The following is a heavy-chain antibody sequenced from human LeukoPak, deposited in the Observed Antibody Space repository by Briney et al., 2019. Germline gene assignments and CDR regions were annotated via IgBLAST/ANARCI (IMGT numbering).Heavy chain of an antibody. CDR3: VRVYYDFWSGYEYDAFDI. D-gene: IGHD3-3*01. Sequence: ASVKVSCKASGYTFTSYGISWVRQAPGQGLEWMGWISAYNGNTNYAQKLQGRVTMTTDTSTSTAYMELRSLRSDDTAVYYCVRVYYDFWSGYEYDAFDIWGQGTMVTVSS. CDR2: ISAYNGNT. V-gene: IGHV1-18*01. J-gene: IGHJ3*02. CDR1: GYTFTSYG.